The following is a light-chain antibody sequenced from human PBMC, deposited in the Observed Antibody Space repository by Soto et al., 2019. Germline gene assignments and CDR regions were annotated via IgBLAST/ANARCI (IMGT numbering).Light chain of an antibody. CDR2: GAS. CDR3: QQTYRTPLT. CDR1: QSVSSSY. J-gene: IGKJ4*01. Sequence: EIVLTQSPGTLSLSPGERVTLSCRASQSVSSSYLAWYQQKPGQAPRLLIYGASSRATGIPDRFSGSGSGTDFTLTISSLQPEDFATYSCQQTYRTPLTFGGGTKVDI. V-gene: IGKV3-20*01.